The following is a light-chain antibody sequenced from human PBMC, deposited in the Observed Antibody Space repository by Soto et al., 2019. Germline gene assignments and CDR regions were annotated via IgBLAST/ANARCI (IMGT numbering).Light chain of an antibody. CDR2: ENN. CDR1: SSNIGKNY. J-gene: IGLJ2*01. CDR3: GKCDSSRMGVV. V-gene: IGLV1-51*02. Sequence: QSVLTQPPSVSAAPGQKVTVSCSGSSSNIGKNYVSRYQHLPGTAPKILIYENNKRPSAIAARFSGSKSGASATLGITGLQTGDDDDDYCGKCDSSRMGVVFGGGTKLTVL.